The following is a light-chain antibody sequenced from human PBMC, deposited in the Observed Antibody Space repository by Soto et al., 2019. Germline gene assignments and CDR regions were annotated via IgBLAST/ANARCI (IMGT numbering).Light chain of an antibody. CDR2: GAS. Sequence: EIVMTQSPATLSVSPGERATLSCRASQSVSSNLAWYQQKPGQAPRLLIYGASTRATGIPARFSGRGSGTEFTLTISSLRSEDFAVYYCQQYNNCPQTFGQGTKVEIK. CDR3: QQYNNCPQT. J-gene: IGKJ1*01. CDR1: QSVSSN. V-gene: IGKV3-15*01.